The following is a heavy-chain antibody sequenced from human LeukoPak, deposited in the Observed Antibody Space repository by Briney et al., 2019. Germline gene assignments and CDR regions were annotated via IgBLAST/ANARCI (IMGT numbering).Heavy chain of an antibody. CDR2: IYSGGST. CDR3: AARTGVDYYGSGSYYY. D-gene: IGHD3-10*01. V-gene: IGHV3-53*04. CDR1: GFTVSSNY. J-gene: IGHJ4*02. Sequence: GGPLRLSCAASGFTVSSNYMSWVRQAPGKGLEWVSVIYSGGSTYYADSVKGRFTISRHNSKNTLYLQMNSLRAEDTAVYYCAARTGVDYYGSGSYYYWGQGTLVTVSS.